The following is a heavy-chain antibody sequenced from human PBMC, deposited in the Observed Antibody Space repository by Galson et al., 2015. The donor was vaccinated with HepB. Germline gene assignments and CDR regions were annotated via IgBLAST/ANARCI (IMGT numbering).Heavy chain of an antibody. CDR2: IGGSGSVT. CDR3: AREEIVTGTIGYVDY. CDR1: GFTFSNYA. V-gene: IGHV3-23*01. D-gene: IGHD6-19*01. J-gene: IGHJ4*02. Sequence: SLRLSCAASGFTFSNYAISWFRQAPGKGLEWLSAIGGSGSVTYYADSVRGRFTISRDNSKSTVYLQMNTLRAEDTAMYYCAREEIVTGTIGYVDYWGRGTLVAVSS.